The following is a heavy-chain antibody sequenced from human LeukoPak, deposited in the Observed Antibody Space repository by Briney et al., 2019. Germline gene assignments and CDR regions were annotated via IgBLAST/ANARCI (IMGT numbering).Heavy chain of an antibody. Sequence: GGSLRLSCAASGFTFSSYGMHWVRQAPGKGLEWVAVIWYDGSNKYYADSVKGRFTISRDNSKNTLYLQMNSLRAEDTAVYYCARDCYGDSTCFDYWGQGTLVTVSS. CDR1: GFTFSSYG. J-gene: IGHJ4*02. V-gene: IGHV3-33*01. CDR3: ARDCYGDSTCFDY. CDR2: IWYDGSNK. D-gene: IGHD4-17*01.